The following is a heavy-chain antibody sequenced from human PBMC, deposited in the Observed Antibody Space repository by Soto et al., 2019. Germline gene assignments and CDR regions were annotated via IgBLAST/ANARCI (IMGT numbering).Heavy chain of an antibody. CDR1: GFTFSNYW. V-gene: IGHV3-7*03. CDR2: IKEDGSEK. D-gene: IGHD4-4*01. Sequence: EVQLVDSGGGLVQPGGALRVYCAASGFTFSNYWMGWVRQAPWKGLEWVANIKEDGSEKYYGDSVKGRFTVSRDNANNSLYLQMNSLRADDTAVYYCSSGTSVTTSDYWGQGTLVTVSS. CDR3: SSGTSVTTSDY. J-gene: IGHJ4*02.